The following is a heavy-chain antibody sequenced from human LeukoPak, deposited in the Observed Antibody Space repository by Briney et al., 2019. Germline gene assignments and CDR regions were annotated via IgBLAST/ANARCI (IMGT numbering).Heavy chain of an antibody. Sequence: SETLSLTCTVSGGSVSSGSYCWSWIRQPPGKGLEWIGFIYYSGITNYNPSLKSRVTMSVDTSKNQFSLKLSSVTAADTAVYYCARDRGWELFDFWGQGTLVTVSS. CDR2: IYYSGIT. J-gene: IGHJ4*02. CDR3: ARDRGWELFDF. V-gene: IGHV4-61*01. CDR1: GGSVSSGSYC. D-gene: IGHD1-26*01.